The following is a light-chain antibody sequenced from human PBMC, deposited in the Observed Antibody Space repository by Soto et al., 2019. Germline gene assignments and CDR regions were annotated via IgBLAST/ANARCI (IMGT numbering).Light chain of an antibody. J-gene: IGKJ1*01. CDR1: QSISSY. Sequence: DIQMTQSPSSLSASVGDRVTITCRASQSISSYLIWHQQKPGKAPNLLIYAASSLQSGVPSRFSGSGSGTDFTLTISSLQPEDFATYYCQQGFSTPWTFGEGTKVEIK. CDR2: AAS. CDR3: QQGFSTPWT. V-gene: IGKV1-39*01.